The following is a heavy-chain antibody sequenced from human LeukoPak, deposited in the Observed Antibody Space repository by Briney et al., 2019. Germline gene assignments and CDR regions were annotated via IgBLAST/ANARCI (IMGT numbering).Heavy chain of an antibody. Sequence: GGSLRLSCAASGFTFSSYSMNWVRQAPGKGLEWVSSISSSSSYIYYADSVKGRFTISRDNAKNSLYLQMNSLRAEDTAVYYCARLRGYGGYYFDYWGQGTLVTVSS. J-gene: IGHJ4*02. V-gene: IGHV3-21*01. CDR3: ARLRGYGGYYFDY. D-gene: IGHD4-23*01. CDR1: GFTFSSYS. CDR2: ISSSSSYI.